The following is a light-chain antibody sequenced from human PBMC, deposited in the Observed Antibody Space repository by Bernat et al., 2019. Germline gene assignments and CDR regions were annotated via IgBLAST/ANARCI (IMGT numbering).Light chain of an antibody. CDR2: DVS. CDR3: CSYAGSSTSVV. J-gene: IGLJ2*01. Sequence: QSALTQPASVSGSPGQSITLSCTGTSSDVGAYNYVSWYQQHPGRAPKLMIFDVSNRPSGVSNRFSGSKSGNTASLTISGLQAEDEADYYCCSYAGSSTSVVFGGGTKLTVL. CDR1: SSDVGAYNY. V-gene: IGLV2-14*03.